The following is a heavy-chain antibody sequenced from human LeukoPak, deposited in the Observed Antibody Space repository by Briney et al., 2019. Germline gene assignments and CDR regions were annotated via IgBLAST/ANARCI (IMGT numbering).Heavy chain of an antibody. Sequence: GGSLRLSCAASGFTFSSYWMHWVRQAPGKGLVWVSRINSDGSSTSYADSVKGRFTISRDNAKNTLYLQMNSLRAEDTTVYYCARAESWNYFYYYYYYMDVWGKGTTVTVSS. CDR1: GFTFSSYW. CDR3: ARAESWNYFYYYYYYMDV. D-gene: IGHD1-7*01. J-gene: IGHJ6*03. CDR2: INSDGSST. V-gene: IGHV3-74*01.